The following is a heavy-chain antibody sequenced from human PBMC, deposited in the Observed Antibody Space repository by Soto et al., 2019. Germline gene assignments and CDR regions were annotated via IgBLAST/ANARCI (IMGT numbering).Heavy chain of an antibody. Sequence: SETLSLTCAVSGGSISSSNWWSWVRQPPGKGLEWIGESYQSGSTNYNQSLKSRVTISVDKSKNQFSLKLSSVTAADTAVYYCAGVSSGESRRYYDFWSGSWFDPWGQGTLVTVSS. CDR1: GGSISSSNW. D-gene: IGHD3-3*01. V-gene: IGHV4-4*02. CDR3: AGVSSGESRRYYDFWSGSWFDP. CDR2: SYQSGST. J-gene: IGHJ5*02.